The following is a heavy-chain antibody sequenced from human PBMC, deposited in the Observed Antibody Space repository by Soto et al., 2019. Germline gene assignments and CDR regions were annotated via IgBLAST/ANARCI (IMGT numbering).Heavy chain of an antibody. V-gene: IGHV1-8*01. J-gene: IGHJ2*01. CDR2: MNPNSGNT. Sequence: QVQLVQSGAEVKKPGASVKVSCKASGYTFTSYDINWVRQATGQGLEWMGWMNPNSGNTGYAQKCQGRVTITRNTSISTGYMELSSLRSEDTAVYYCARRMAATRYWYCDLWGRGTLVTVSS. CDR3: ARRMAATRYWYCDL. D-gene: IGHD2-15*01. CDR1: GYTFTSYD.